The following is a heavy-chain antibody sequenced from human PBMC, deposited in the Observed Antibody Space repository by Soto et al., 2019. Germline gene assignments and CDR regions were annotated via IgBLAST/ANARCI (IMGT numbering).Heavy chain of an antibody. V-gene: IGHV4-59*01. J-gene: IGHJ6*02. CDR2: IYYSGST. CDR1: GGSISSYY. CDR3: ARDYYYYYGMDV. Sequence: SETLSLTCTVSGGSISSYYWSWIRQPPGKGLEWIGYIYYSGSTNYNPSLKSRVTISVDTSKNQFSLKLSSVTAADTAVYYCARDYYYYYGMDVWGQGTTVTVSS.